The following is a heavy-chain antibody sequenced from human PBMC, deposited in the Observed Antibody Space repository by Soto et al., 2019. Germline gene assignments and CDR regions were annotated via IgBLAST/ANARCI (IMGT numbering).Heavy chain of an antibody. D-gene: IGHD5-12*01. V-gene: IGHV4-59*01. Sequence: QVQLQESGPGLVKPSETLSLTCSVSGGSISRYYWSWIRQPPGKGLKWIGYVYSSGSTNCNPSLKSRVTISIDTSKNQFSLNLSSVTAADTAVYYCARRNGYNLDLDYWGQGTLVTVSS. CDR3: ARRNGYNLDLDY. J-gene: IGHJ4*02. CDR1: GGSISRYY. CDR2: VYSSGST.